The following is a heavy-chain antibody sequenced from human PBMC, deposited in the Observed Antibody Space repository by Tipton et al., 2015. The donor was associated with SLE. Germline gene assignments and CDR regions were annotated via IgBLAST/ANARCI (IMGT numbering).Heavy chain of an antibody. CDR2: ISYDGSNK. J-gene: IGHJ2*01. Sequence: SLRLSCAASGFTFSSYAMHWVRQAPGKGLEWVAVISYDGSNKYYADSVKGRFTISRDDSRNTLYLQMDSLRAEDTAVYYCAREDGAYYKGWHFDLWGRGTLVTVSS. V-gene: IGHV3-30*14. D-gene: IGHD1-26*01. CDR3: AREDGAYYKGWHFDL. CDR1: GFTFSSYA.